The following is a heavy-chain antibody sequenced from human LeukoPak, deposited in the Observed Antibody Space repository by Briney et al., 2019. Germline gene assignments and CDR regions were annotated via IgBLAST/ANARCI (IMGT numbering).Heavy chain of an antibody. J-gene: IGHJ5*02. V-gene: IGHV1-24*01. CDR1: GYTPTELS. CDR2: FDPEDGET. Sequence: ASVKVSCKVSGYTPTELSMHWVRQAPGKGLEWMGGFDPEDGETIYAQKFQGRVTMTEDTSTDTAYMELSSLRSEDTAVYYCATITYYGSGSYSEVVIDWFDPWGQGTLVTVSS. D-gene: IGHD3-10*01. CDR3: ATITYYGSGSYSEVVIDWFDP.